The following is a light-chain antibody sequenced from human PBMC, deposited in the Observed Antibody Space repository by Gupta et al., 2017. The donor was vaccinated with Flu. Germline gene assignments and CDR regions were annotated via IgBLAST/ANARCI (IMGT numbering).Light chain of an antibody. V-gene: IGKV1-39*01. CDR3: QQGHLFPFT. CDR1: QGINTN. Sequence: PSSLSASIGDRVTITCRPSQGINTNLNWYRHQPGKAPELLIYGASTLRSGVPSRFIGGRSETEFTLTITKVHHEDFATYYCQQGHLFPFTFGGGTTVQIK. CDR2: GAS. J-gene: IGKJ4*01.